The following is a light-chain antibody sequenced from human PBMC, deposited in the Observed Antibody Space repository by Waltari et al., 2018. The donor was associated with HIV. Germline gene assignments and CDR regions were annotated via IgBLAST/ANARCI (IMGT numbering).Light chain of an antibody. J-gene: IGLJ1*01. CDR1: ALARQY. CDR3: QSADTGGTRV. CDR2: KDT. V-gene: IGLV3-25*03. Sequence: SFELTQPPSVSVSPGQTARITCSGDALARQYVYWYQQKPGQAPVVVIYKDTERPSGVPERCSGSSSGTTVTLTINGVQAEDEADYDCQSADTGGTRVFGSGTKVTVL.